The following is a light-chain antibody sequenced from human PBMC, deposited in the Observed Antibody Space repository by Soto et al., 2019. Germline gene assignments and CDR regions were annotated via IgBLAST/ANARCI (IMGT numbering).Light chain of an antibody. Sequence: DIQMTQSPSSLSASVGDRVTITCRANQGIGRSLAWHQQKPEKAPKSLIHDASSLQSGVPSRFSGSESGTDFTLTITSLQPEDFATYYCQQYQSYPVTFGQGTRLE. CDR2: DAS. CDR1: QGIGRS. J-gene: IGKJ5*01. V-gene: IGKV1D-16*01. CDR3: QQYQSYPVT.